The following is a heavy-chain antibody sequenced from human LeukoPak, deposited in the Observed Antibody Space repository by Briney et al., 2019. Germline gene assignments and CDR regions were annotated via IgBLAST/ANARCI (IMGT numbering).Heavy chain of an antibody. CDR3: ARRLKNSNGWTFDY. Sequence: GESLKISCKGSGYSFTIYWIGWVRQMPGKGLEWMGIIYPGDSDTTYSPSFQGQVTISADRSINTAYLHWSSLEASDTAIYYCARRLKNSNGWTFDYWGHGTLVTVSS. CDR2: IYPGDSDT. V-gene: IGHV5-51*01. D-gene: IGHD6-19*01. CDR1: GYSFTIYW. J-gene: IGHJ4*01.